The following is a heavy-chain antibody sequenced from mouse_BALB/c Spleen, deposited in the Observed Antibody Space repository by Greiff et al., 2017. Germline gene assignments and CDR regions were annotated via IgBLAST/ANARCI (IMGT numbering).Heavy chain of an antibody. J-gene: IGHJ4*01. CDR2: IDPFNGGT. V-gene: IGHV1S135*01. Sequence: VQLKESGPELMKPGASVKISCKASGYSFTSYYMHWVKQSHGKSLEWIGYIDPFNGGTSYNQKFKGKATLTVDKSSSTAYMHLSSLTSEDSAVYYCARGGNYYAMDYWGQGTSVTVSS. CDR1: GYSFTSYY. CDR3: ARGGNYYAMDY.